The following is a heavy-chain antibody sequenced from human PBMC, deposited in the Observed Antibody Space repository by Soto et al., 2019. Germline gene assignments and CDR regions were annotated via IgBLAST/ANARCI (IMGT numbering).Heavy chain of an antibody. J-gene: IGHJ6*02. CDR2: IYSGGST. V-gene: IGHV3-53*01. CDR1: GFTVSSNY. Sequence: GESLRISCAASGFTVSSNYMSWVRQAPGKGLEWVSVIYSGGSTYYADSVKGRFTISRDNSKNTLYLQMNSLRAEDTAVYYCARVEVSITMVRGVYYYGMDVWGQGTTVTVSS. D-gene: IGHD3-10*01. CDR3: ARVEVSITMVRGVYYYGMDV.